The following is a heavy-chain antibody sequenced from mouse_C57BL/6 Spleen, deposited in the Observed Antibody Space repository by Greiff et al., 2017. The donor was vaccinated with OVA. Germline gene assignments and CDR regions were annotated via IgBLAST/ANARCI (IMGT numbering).Heavy chain of an antibody. CDR2: IDPSDSYT. V-gene: IGHV1-50*01. D-gene: IGHD1-1*01. CDR3: ARSEYGSSKYYFDY. J-gene: IGHJ2*01. CDR1: GYTFTSYW. Sequence: QVHVKQPGAELVKPGASVKLSCKASGYTFTSYWMQWVKQRPGQGLEWIGEIDPSDSYTNYNQKFKGKATLTVDTSSSTAYMQLSSLTSEDSAVYYCARSEYGSSKYYFDYWGQGTTLTVSS.